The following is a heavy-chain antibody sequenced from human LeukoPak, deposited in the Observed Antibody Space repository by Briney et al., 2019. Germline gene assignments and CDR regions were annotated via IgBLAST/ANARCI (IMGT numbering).Heavy chain of an antibody. CDR2: IYYSGST. CDR3: ARGYLPYFDY. J-gene: IGHJ4*02. Sequence: SETLSLTCTVSGGSISSYYWSWIRQPPGKGLEWIGYIYYSGSTNYNPSLKSRVTISVDTSKNQFSLKLSSVTAADTAVYYCARGYLPYFDYWGQGTLVTVSS. D-gene: IGHD1-26*01. CDR1: GGSISSYY. V-gene: IGHV4-59*01.